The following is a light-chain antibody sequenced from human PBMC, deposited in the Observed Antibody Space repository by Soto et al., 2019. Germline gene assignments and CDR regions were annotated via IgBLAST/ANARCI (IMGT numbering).Light chain of an antibody. V-gene: IGKV2-29*03. J-gene: IGKJ1*01. CDR2: EVS. CDR3: MQAIDIPWT. CDR1: QSLLHSDGKTY. Sequence: ILMTQTPLSVSMIPGQTASISCKSSQSLLHSDGKTYFYWYVQKAGQAPQPLIYEVSNRFSGVPERFSGSGSRTDFTLKISRVEADDVGIYYCMQAIDIPWTFGQGTKVEIK.